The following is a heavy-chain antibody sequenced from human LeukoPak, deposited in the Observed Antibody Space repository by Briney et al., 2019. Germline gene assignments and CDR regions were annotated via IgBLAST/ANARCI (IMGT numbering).Heavy chain of an antibody. J-gene: IGHJ3*02. D-gene: IGHD5-24*01. CDR1: GFTFSSYW. CDR2: INSDGSST. V-gene: IGHV3-74*01. Sequence: QPGGSLRLSCAASGFTFSSYWMHWVRQAPGKGLVWVSRINSDGSSTSYADSVKGRFTISRDNAKNTLYLQMNSLRAKDTAVYYCARLVDDYLDAFDIWGQGTMVTVSS. CDR3: ARLVDDYLDAFDI.